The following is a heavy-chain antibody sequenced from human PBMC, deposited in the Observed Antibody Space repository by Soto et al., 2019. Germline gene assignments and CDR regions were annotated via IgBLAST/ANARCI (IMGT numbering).Heavy chain of an antibody. J-gene: IGHJ4*02. CDR2: IYYSGNT. Sequence: SETLSLTCTVSGGSTSSDNYWSWIRQPPGKGLEWIGHIYYSGNTDYNPSLKSRLAISIDTSKNQFSLKLSSVTAADTAVYFCARGGGESSDGLYYFDSWGQGSMVTVSS. D-gene: IGHD3-16*01. CDR3: ARGGGESSDGLYYFDS. V-gene: IGHV4-30-4*01. CDR1: GGSTSSDNY.